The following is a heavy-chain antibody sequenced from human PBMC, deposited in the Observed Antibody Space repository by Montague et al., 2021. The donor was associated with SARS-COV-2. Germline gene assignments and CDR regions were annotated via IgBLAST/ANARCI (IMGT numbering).Heavy chain of an antibody. CDR1: GDSVSSNTAA. V-gene: IGHV6-1*01. J-gene: IGHJ4*02. Sequence: CAISGDSVSSNTAACNWIKQSPSRGLEWLVRTYYRSKWYYDYAVSVKSRMTISPDTSKNQFSLQLSSVTPEDRAVYYCARDPRYSLSWSFDYRGQGTLVTVSS. CDR2: TYYRSKWYY. D-gene: IGHD6-13*01. CDR3: ARDPRYSLSWSFDY.